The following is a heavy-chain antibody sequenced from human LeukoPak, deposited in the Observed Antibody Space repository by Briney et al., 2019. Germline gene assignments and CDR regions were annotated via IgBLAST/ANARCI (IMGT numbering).Heavy chain of an antibody. V-gene: IGHV3-64*01. J-gene: IGHJ6*03. CDR2: ISSNGGST. Sequence: GGSLRLSCAASGFTFSSYAMHWVRQAPGKGLEYVSAISSNGGSTYYANSVKGRFTISRDNSKNTLYLQMGSLRADDMAVYYCARVYCSSTSCWGRGYYMDVWGKGTTVTVSS. CDR3: ARVYCSSTSCWGRGYYMDV. D-gene: IGHD2-2*01. CDR1: GFTFSSYA.